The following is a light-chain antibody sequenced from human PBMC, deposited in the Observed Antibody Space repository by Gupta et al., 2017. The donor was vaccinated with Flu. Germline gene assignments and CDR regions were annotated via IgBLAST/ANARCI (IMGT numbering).Light chain of an antibody. Sequence: QSVLTQPTSASGTPGQRVTISCSGSSSNSGSNYVYWYQQRPGTAPKLLIYRNNQRPSGVPDRFSGSKSGTSAPLAISGLRSEDEADYYCAAWDDSLSGRVFGGGTKLTVL. CDR3: AAWDDSLSGRV. V-gene: IGLV1-47*01. J-gene: IGLJ3*02. CDR2: RNN. CDR1: SSNSGSNY.